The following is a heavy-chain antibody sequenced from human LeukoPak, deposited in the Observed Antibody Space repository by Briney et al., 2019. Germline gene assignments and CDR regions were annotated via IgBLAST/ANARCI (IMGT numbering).Heavy chain of an antibody. Sequence: GASVKVSCKPSGYTFIDYYMHWVRQAPGQGLEWMGWIKPNGGDTKYAQNFQGRVTMTRNTTIRTAYMELSSLRSDDTALYYCARDRSLVTMVWFDLWGEGALVTVSS. D-gene: IGHD3-10*01. CDR2: IKPNGGDT. V-gene: IGHV1-2*02. CDR3: ARDRSLVTMVWFDL. J-gene: IGHJ5*02. CDR1: GYTFIDYY.